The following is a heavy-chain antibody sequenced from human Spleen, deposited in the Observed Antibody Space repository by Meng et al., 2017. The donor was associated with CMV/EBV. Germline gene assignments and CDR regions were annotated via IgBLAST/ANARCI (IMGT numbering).Heavy chain of an antibody. D-gene: IGHD2-15*01. CDR1: GDTFSMDA. J-gene: IGHJ6*02. CDR2: IIPTHVTP. V-gene: IGHV1-69*11. Sequence: SVKVSCKASGDTFSMDAISWVRQAPGQGLEWMAMIIPTHVTPIYAQKFQGRVTLTTDESTSAAFMELSGLRSDDTAVYYCARARDPTAGVMDCNDDICYSALYGMDVWGQGTPVTVSS. CDR3: ARARDPTAGVMDCNDDICYSALYGMDV.